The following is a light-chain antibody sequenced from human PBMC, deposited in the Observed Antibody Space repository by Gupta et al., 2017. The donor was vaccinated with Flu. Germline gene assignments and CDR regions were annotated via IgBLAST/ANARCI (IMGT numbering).Light chain of an antibody. J-gene: IGKJ3*01. CDR1: QSISSW. CDR2: KAS. CDR3: QQYNSYPWT. Sequence: DIQMPQSPSTLSASVGDRVTITCRASQSISSWLAWYQQKPGKAPKLLIYKASSLESGVPSRFSGSGSGTEFTLTISSLQPDDFATYYCQQYNSYPWTFGPGTKVDIK. V-gene: IGKV1-5*03.